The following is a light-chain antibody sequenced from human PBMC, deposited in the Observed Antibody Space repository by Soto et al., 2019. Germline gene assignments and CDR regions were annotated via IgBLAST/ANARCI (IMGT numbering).Light chain of an antibody. CDR1: QSVGSN. J-gene: IGKJ1*01. CDR3: HQYDSWT. V-gene: IGKV3D-15*01. CDR2: AAS. Sequence: EIVMTQSPATLSVSPGERATLSCRASQSVGSNLAWYQQKPGQGPRLLIYAASSRATGIPDRFSGSGSGTDFTLTISRLEPEDFAVYYCHQYDSWTFGQGTKVDIK.